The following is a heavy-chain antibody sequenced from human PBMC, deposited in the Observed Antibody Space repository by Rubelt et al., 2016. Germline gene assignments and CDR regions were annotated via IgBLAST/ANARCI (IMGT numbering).Heavy chain of an antibody. Sequence: ASGFTFSSYAMSWVRQAPGKGLEWVSAISGSGGSTYYADSVKGRFTISRDNSKNTLYLQMNSLRAEDTAVYYCAKDQYGDYPHFDYWGQGTLVTVSS. CDR3: AKDQYGDYPHFDY. CDR1: GFTFSSYA. CDR2: ISGSGGST. J-gene: IGHJ4*02. D-gene: IGHD4-17*01. V-gene: IGHV3-23*01.